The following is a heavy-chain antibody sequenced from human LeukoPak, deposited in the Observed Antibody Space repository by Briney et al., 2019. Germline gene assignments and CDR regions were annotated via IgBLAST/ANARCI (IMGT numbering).Heavy chain of an antibody. CDR2: LYHSGIT. J-gene: IGHJ4*02. Sequence: PSETLSLTCTVSGYSITTSSYWGWIRQPPGKGLEWIGSLYHSGITSYNPSLQRRVTMSVDTSKNQFSLKLSSVTAADTAVYYCARGSQQLVNFDDWGQGTLVTVSS. CDR3: ARGSQQLVNFDD. CDR1: GYSITTSSY. V-gene: IGHV4-38-2*02. D-gene: IGHD6-13*01.